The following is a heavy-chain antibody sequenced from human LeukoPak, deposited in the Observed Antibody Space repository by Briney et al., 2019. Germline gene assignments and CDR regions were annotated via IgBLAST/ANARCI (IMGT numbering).Heavy chain of an antibody. V-gene: IGHV1-18*01. CDR2: INAYNGNT. J-gene: IGHJ4*02. CDR1: GYTFTSYG. CDR3: ARGGGIRFLEWLFFDF. Sequence: ASVKVSCKASGYTFTSYGISWVRQAPGQGLEWMGWINAYNGNTNYAQKLQGRVTMTTDTSTSTAYMELRSLRSDDTAVYYCARGGGIRFLEWLFFDFWGQGTLVTVPS. D-gene: IGHD3-3*01.